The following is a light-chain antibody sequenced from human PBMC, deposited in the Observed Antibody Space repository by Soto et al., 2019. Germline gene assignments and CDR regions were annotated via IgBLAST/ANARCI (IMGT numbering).Light chain of an antibody. CDR3: QQYRPSPAIS. Sequence: VLTQSPGTLSLSPGERATLSCSSSRSVSSNYLGWYQQKPGQAPRLLIYAVSTRATGIPDRFSGSVSGTDFTLTISRLEPEDSALYFCQQYRPSPAISFGQGTRLEIK. CDR2: AVS. J-gene: IGKJ5*01. V-gene: IGKV3-20*01. CDR1: RSVSSNY.